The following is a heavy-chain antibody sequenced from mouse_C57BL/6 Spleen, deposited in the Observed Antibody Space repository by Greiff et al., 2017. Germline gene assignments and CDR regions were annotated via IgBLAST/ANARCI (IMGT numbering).Heavy chain of an antibody. D-gene: IGHD1-1*01. CDR1: GFTFSNYW. V-gene: IGHV6-3*01. CDR3: TGGITTVVAIYYFDY. Sequence: EVKVVESGGGLVQPGGSMKLSCVASGFTFSNYWMNWVRQSPEKGLEWVAQIRLKSDNYATHYAESVKGRFTISRDDSKSSVYLQMNNLRAEDTGIYYCTGGITTVVAIYYFDYWGQGTTLTVSS. J-gene: IGHJ2*01. CDR2: IRLKSDNYAT.